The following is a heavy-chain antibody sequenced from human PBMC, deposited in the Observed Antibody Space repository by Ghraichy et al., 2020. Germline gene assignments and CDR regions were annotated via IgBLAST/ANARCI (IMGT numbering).Heavy chain of an antibody. Sequence: GESLNISCAASGFTFSRSWMHWVRQAPGKGLVWVSRIKGDGSDKRYADSVRGRFTISRDNAKNTLFLQMNSLRADDTAGYYCVRDGDNFKFDFWGQGNLVTVSS. D-gene: IGHD4-17*01. V-gene: IGHV3-74*01. CDR2: IKGDGSDK. CDR1: GFTFSRSW. J-gene: IGHJ4*02. CDR3: VRDGDNFKFDF.